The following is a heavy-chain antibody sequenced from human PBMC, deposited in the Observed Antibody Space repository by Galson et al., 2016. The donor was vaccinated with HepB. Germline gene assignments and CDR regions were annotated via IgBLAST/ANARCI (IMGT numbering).Heavy chain of an antibody. Sequence: SLRLSCAGSGFTFSNYAMNWVRQAPGKGLEWVSSISTDSTYIYYADSVKGRFTISRDNAKNSLYLQMNSLRAEDTAVYYCARSSYYYDNGHWGQGTLVTVSS. CDR2: ISTDSTYI. V-gene: IGHV3-21*01. CDR1: GFTFSNYA. D-gene: IGHD3-22*01. J-gene: IGHJ4*02. CDR3: ARSSYYYDNGH.